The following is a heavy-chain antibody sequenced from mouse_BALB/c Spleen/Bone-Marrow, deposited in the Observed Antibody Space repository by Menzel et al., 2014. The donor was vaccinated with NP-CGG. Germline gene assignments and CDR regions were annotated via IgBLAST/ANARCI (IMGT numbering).Heavy chain of an antibody. J-gene: IGHJ2*01. CDR2: INSNGGST. D-gene: IGHD2-1*01. Sequence: EVKLVESGGGLVQPGGSLKLSCAASGFTFSSYGMSWVRQNPDKRLELVASINSNGGSTYYPDSVKGRFTISRDNAKNTLSLQMSSLKSEDTAMYYCARGNYGNYVDYFDYWGQGTTLTVSS. CDR1: GFTFSSYG. V-gene: IGHV5-6-3*01. CDR3: ARGNYGNYVDYFDY.